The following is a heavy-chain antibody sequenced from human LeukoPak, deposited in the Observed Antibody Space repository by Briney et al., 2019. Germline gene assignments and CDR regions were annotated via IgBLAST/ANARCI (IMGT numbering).Heavy chain of an antibody. D-gene: IGHD3-10*01. V-gene: IGHV1-69*04. Sequence: ASVKVSCKASGGTFSSYAISWVRQAPGQGLEWMGRIIPILGIANYAQKFQGRVTITADKSTSTAYMELSSLRSEGTAVYYCASMVRGVIIWDYWGQGTLVTVSS. CDR3: ASMVRGVIIWDY. J-gene: IGHJ4*02. CDR2: IIPILGIA. CDR1: GGTFSSYA.